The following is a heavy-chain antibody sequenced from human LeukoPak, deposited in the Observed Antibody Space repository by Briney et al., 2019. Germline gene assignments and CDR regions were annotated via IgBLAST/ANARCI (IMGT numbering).Heavy chain of an antibody. CDR1: GFTFYNYA. CDR3: AKDKGGYNYAYDY. V-gene: IGHV3-9*01. D-gene: IGHD5-18*01. CDR2: ISWNCGSI. J-gene: IGHJ4*02. Sequence: GGSLRLSCAASGFTFYNYAMQWLRHAPGKALECVSSISWNCGSIDYADYVKGRFTISRDNAKNSLYLRMNSLIAEDTALYYCAKDKGGYNYAYDYGGEGILVTVSS.